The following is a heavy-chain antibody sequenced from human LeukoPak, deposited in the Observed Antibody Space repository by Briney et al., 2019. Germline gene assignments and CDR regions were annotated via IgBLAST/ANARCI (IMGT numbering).Heavy chain of an antibody. Sequence: PGGSLRLSCAASGFTFSSYAMHWVRQAPGKGLEWVAVISYDGSNKYYADYVKGRFTISRDNSKNTLYLQMNSLRAEDTAVYYCASTSGVDLMVRGVIITTPFDYWGQGTLVTVSS. D-gene: IGHD3-10*01. CDR1: GFTFSSYA. J-gene: IGHJ4*02. V-gene: IGHV3-30*04. CDR3: ASTSGVDLMVRGVIITTPFDY. CDR2: ISYDGSNK.